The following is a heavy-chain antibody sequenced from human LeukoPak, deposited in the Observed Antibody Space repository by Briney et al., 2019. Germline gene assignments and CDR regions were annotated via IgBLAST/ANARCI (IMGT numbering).Heavy chain of an antibody. J-gene: IGHJ5*02. CDR2: ISWNSGSI. CDR1: GFTFHDYA. Sequence: PGGSLRLSCAASGFTFHDYAMHWVRHAPGKGLEWVSGISWNSGSIGYADSVKGRFTISRDNAKNSLYLQMNSLRAEDTALYYCAKGGYSSGWTGWFDHWGQGTLVTVSS. CDR3: AKGGYSSGWTGWFDH. V-gene: IGHV3-9*01. D-gene: IGHD6-19*01.